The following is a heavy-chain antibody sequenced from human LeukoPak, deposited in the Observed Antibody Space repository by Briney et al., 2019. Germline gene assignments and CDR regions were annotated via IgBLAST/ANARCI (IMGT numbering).Heavy chain of an antibody. V-gene: IGHV3-30*04. CDR1: GFTFSSYA. CDR2: ISYDGSNK. D-gene: IGHD5-24*01. Sequence: GGSLRLSCAASGFTFSSYAMHWVRQAPGKGLEWVAVISYDGSNKYYADSVKGRFTISRDNSKNTLYLQMNSLRAEDTAVYYCAREGWLQFNFYFDYWGQGTLVTVSS. J-gene: IGHJ4*02. CDR3: AREGWLQFNFYFDY.